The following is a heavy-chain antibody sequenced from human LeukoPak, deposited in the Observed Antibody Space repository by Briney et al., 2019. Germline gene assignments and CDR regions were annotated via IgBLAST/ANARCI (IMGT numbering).Heavy chain of an antibody. CDR3: ARDQGFGYYDYVWGSYRLYYFDY. D-gene: IGHD3-16*02. Sequence: ASVKVSCKASGYTFTSYGISWVRQAPGQGLEWMGWISAYNGNINYAQKLQGRVTMTTDTSTSTAYMELRSLRSDDMAVYYCARDQGFGYYDYVWGSYRLYYFDYWGQGTLVTVSS. J-gene: IGHJ4*02. CDR2: ISAYNGNI. V-gene: IGHV1-18*03. CDR1: GYTFTSYG.